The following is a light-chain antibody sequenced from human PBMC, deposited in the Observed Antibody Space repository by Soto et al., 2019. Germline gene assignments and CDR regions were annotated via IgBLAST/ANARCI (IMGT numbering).Light chain of an antibody. CDR2: DND. CDR3: GQWDSSLSDAVV. V-gene: IGLV1-51*01. CDR1: SSNIGRNY. Sequence: QSVLTQPPSVSAAPGQKVTISCSGTSSNIGRNYVAWYQQLPRTAPKLLIYDNDKRPSGIPDRLSGSKSATSATLGITGLQTGDEAAYYCGQWDSSLSDAVVFGEGTKVTVL. J-gene: IGLJ2*01.